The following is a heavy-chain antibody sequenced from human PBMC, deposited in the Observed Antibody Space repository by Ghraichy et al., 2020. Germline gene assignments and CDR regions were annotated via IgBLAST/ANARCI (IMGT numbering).Heavy chain of an antibody. J-gene: IGHJ4*02. CDR2: IIPIFGTA. CDR1: GGTFSSYA. D-gene: IGHD6-13*01. Sequence: VSCKASGGTFSSYAISWVRQAPGQGLEWMGGIIPIFGTANYAQKFQGRVTITADKSTSTAYMELSSLRSEDTAVYYCARGGKQQLAYDFDYWGQGTLVTVSS. CDR3: ARGGKQQLAYDFDY. V-gene: IGHV1-69*06.